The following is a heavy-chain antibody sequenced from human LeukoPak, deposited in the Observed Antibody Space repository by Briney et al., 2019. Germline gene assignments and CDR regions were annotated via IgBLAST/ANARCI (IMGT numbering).Heavy chain of an antibody. Sequence: GGCLRLSCAASGFMFSDYWMTWVRQVPGTGLEWVANINRHGNEVHYVDSVKGRFTISRDNAKNSLYLQLDSLRVEDTAVYYCARVGTWELQRVFDYWGQGTLVTVSS. J-gene: IGHJ4*02. V-gene: IGHV3-7*01. D-gene: IGHD1-1*01. CDR2: INRHGNEV. CDR1: GFMFSDYW. CDR3: ARVGTWELQRVFDY.